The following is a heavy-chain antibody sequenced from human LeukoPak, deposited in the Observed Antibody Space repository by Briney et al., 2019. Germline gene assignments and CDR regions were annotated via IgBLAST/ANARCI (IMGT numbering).Heavy chain of an antibody. V-gene: IGHV4-34*01. Sequence: PSETLSLTCAVYGGSFSGYYWSWIRQPPGKGLEWIGEINHSGSTNYNPSLKSRVTISVDTSKNQFSLKLSSVTAADTAVYYCARRTPTVVTVTTNWFAPWGQGPLVPVSS. J-gene: IGHJ5*02. CDR1: GGSFSGYY. D-gene: IGHD4-17*01. CDR3: ARRTPTVVTVTTNWFAP. CDR2: INHSGST.